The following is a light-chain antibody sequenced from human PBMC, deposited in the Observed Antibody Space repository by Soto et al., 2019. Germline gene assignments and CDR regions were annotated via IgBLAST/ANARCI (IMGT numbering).Light chain of an antibody. CDR3: QSYDSSNLAV. CDR1: SGSIASNY. V-gene: IGLV6-57*02. J-gene: IGLJ7*01. CDR2: EDN. Sequence: NFMLTQPHSVSESPGQTVTISCTGSSGSIASNYVQWYQQRPGSAPTTVIYEDNQRPSGVPDRFSGSIDSSSNSASLTISGLKTEDEADYYCQSYDSSNLAVFGGGTQLTVL.